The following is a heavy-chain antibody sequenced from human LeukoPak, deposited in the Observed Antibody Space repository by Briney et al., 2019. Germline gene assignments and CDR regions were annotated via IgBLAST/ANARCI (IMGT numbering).Heavy chain of an antibody. CDR3: ARIRPDDYGDYSYAFDI. V-gene: IGHV2-70*01. Sequence: GPTLLNPTQTLTLTCTFSGVSLTTSGVGVSWTRQSPWKALEWLALSGCDDDKYYSTSRKIRPTISKDTDKTQVLLPSNKMDPVDTATYYCARIRPDDYGDYSYAFDIWGQGTMVTVSS. CDR2: SGCDDDK. D-gene: IGHD4-17*01. J-gene: IGHJ3*02. CDR1: GVSLTTSGVG.